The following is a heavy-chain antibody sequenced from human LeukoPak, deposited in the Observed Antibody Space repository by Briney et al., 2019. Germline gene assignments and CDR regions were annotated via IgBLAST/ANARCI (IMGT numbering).Heavy chain of an antibody. J-gene: IGHJ4*02. Sequence: SETLSLTCTVSGGSISSYYWSWIRQPPGKGLEWIGYIYYSGSTNYNPSLKSRVTISVDTSKNQFSLKLSSVTAADTAVYYCARVRQDYDFWSGYTYFDYWGQGTLVTVSS. V-gene: IGHV4-59*01. CDR2: IYYSGST. CDR1: GGSISSYY. D-gene: IGHD3-3*01. CDR3: ARVRQDYDFWSGYTYFDY.